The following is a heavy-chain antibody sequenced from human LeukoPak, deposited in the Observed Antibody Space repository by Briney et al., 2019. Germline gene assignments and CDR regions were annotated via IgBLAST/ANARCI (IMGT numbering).Heavy chain of an antibody. CDR2: IYYSGST. D-gene: IGHD4-11*01. J-gene: IGHJ4*02. Sequence: SETLSLTCTVSGGSISSSSYYWGWIRQPPGKGLEWIGSIYYSGSTYYNPSLKSRVTISIGTSKNQFSLKLSSVTAAGTAVYYCASTIYSNYYYWGQGTLVTVSS. CDR3: ASTIYSNYYY. V-gene: IGHV4-39*01. CDR1: GGSISSSSYY.